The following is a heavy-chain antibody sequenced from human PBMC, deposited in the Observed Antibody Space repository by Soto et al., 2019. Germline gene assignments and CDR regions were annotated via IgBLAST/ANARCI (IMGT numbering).Heavy chain of an antibody. Sequence: SETLSLTCTVSGASVSTGYWSWIRQPPGKGLEWIGFMYFGGSFNYNPSLTSRVTISVETSKNQFSMKVTSVTAADTAVYYCAGSYYDTTGFAVDPWGQGILVTVYS. V-gene: IGHV4-59*02. CDR3: AGSYYDTTGFAVDP. D-gene: IGHD3-22*01. CDR2: MYFGGSF. J-gene: IGHJ5*02. CDR1: GASVSTGY.